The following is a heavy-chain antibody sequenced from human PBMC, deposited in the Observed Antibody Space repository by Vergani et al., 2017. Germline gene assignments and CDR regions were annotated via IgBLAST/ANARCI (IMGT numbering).Heavy chain of an antibody. CDR2: IIPIFGTA. V-gene: IGHV1-69*13. J-gene: IGHJ5*01. CDR3: ARGLSGYCSGDKCYIHPWFDS. CDR1: GGTFSSYA. Sequence: QVQLVQSGAEVKKPGSSVKVSCKASGGTFSSYAISWVRQAPGQGLEWMGRIIPIFGTANYAQKFQGRVTITADESTSTAYMELSSLRSEDTAVYYCARGLSGYCSGDKCYIHPWFDSWGPGTLVTVSS. D-gene: IGHD2-15*01.